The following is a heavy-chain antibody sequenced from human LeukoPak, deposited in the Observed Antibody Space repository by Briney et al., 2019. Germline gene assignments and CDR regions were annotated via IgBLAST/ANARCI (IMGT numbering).Heavy chain of an antibody. CDR1: GYTFTSYD. Sequence: ASVKVSCKASGYTFTSYDINWVRQATGQGLEWMGWMNPNSGNTGYAQKFQGRVTMTRNTSKSTAYMELSSLRSEDTAVYYCARTGGSSWPYYYYGMDVWGQGTTVTVSS. V-gene: IGHV1-8*01. CDR2: MNPNSGNT. CDR3: ARTGGSSWPYYYYGMDV. D-gene: IGHD6-13*01. J-gene: IGHJ6*02.